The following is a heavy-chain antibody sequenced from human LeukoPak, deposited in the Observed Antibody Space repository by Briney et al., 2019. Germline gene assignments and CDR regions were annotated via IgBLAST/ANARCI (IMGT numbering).Heavy chain of an antibody. CDR3: ARVAYGEFNYYMDV. D-gene: IGHD3-10*01. J-gene: IGHJ6*03. CDR1: GFTFSNYE. CDR2: ISSSGSTI. V-gene: IGHV3-48*03. Sequence: GGSLRLSCAASGFTFSNYEMNWVRQAPGKGLEWVSYISSSGSTIYYADSVKGRFTISRDNAKKNSLYLQMNSLRAEDTAVYYCARVAYGEFNYYMDVWGKGTTVTISS.